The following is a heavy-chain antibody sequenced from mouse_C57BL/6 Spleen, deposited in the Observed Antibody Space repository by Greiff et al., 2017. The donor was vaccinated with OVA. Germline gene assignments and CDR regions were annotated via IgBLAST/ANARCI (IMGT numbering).Heavy chain of an antibody. CDR1: GYSFTDHT. Sequence: QVQLQQSDAELVKPGASVKISCTVSGYSFTDHTIHWMKQRPEQGLAWIGYLYPRDGSTKYNEQFKGKATLTADKSSSTAYMQLNSLTSEDSAVYFCARSEGYYGSFAYWGQGTLVTVSA. D-gene: IGHD1-1*01. CDR3: ARSEGYYGSFAY. CDR2: LYPRDGST. V-gene: IGHV1-78*01. J-gene: IGHJ3*01.